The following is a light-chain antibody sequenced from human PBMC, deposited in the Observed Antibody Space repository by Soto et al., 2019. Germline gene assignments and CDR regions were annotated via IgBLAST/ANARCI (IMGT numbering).Light chain of an antibody. V-gene: IGKV3-20*01. CDR2: GAS. CDR3: QQYETSPHT. CDR1: QSVSSSQ. J-gene: IGKJ2*01. Sequence: EIVLTQSPGTLSLSPGESATLSCRASQSVSSSQVAWYQQKPGQAPRLLIYGASSRATGIPDRFSGVGSETDFTLTISRLEPEDVAVYYCQQYETSPHTFGQGTKLEIK.